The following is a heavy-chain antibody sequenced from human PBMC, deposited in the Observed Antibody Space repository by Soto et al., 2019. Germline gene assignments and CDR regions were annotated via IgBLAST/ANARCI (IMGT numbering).Heavy chain of an antibody. CDR3: ARDRGWYGDY. Sequence: ESGGGVVQPGRSLRLSCSASGFTFSSYGMHWVRQAPGKGLEWVSLIWYDGSNEYYADSVKGRFTISRDNSKNTLYLQMNSLRAEDTAVYYCARDRGWYGDYWSQGTLVSVSS. CDR2: IWYDGSNE. V-gene: IGHV3-33*01. CDR1: GFTFSSYG. J-gene: IGHJ4*02. D-gene: IGHD6-19*01.